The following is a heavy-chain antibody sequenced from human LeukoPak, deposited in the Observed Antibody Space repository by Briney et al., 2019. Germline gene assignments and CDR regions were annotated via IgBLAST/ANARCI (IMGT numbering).Heavy chain of an antibody. CDR2: INHSGST. D-gene: IGHD2-15*01. CDR1: GGSFSGYY. J-gene: IGHJ4*02. Sequence: SETLSLTCAVYGGSFSGYYWSWIRQPPGKGLEWIGEINHSGSTNYNPSLNSRVTISVDTSTNQFSLKLSPVTAADTAVYYCAKRLGYCSSGSCSLRIRSYYFDYWGQGTLVTVSS. V-gene: IGHV4-34*01. CDR3: AKRLGYCSSGSCSLRIRSYYFDY.